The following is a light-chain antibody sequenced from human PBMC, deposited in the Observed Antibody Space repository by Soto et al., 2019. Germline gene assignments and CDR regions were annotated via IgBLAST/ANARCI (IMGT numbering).Light chain of an antibody. J-gene: IGKJ1*01. CDR2: WAS. V-gene: IGKV4-1*01. Sequence: DIVMTQSPESLAVSLGERATINCKSSQSVLYSSNNKNYLAWYQQKPGQPPKLLIYWASTRESGVPDRFSGSGSGTDFPLTISSLQAEDVAVYYCQQYYNPPRTFGQGTKVEVK. CDR1: QSVLYSSNNKNY. CDR3: QQYYNPPRT.